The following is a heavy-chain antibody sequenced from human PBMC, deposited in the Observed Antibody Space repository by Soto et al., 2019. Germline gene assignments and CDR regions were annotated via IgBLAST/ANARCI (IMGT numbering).Heavy chain of an antibody. D-gene: IGHD5-12*01. CDR2: IYYSGST. J-gene: IGHJ4*02. CDR1: GGSIRNYY. Sequence: PSETLSLTCTVSGGSIRNYYWSWIRQPPGKGLEWIGYIYYSGSTTYNPSLNSRVTISVDTSKNQFSLKLTSVTAADTAVYYCARRGLEYSLSDFYFDYWGQGTLVTVSS. V-gene: IGHV4-59*01. CDR3: ARRGLEYSLSDFYFDY.